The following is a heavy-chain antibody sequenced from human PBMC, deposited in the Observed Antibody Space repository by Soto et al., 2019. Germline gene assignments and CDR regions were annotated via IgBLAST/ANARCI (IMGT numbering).Heavy chain of an antibody. D-gene: IGHD4-17*01. CDR3: ASVYGDYVKAFDI. CDR1: GFTFSSYS. Sequence: LRLSFAASGFTFSSYSMNWVRQAPGKGLEWVSSISSSSSYIYYADSVKGRFTISRDNAKNSLYLQMNSLRAEDTAVYYCASVYGDYVKAFDIWGQGTMVTVSS. V-gene: IGHV3-21*01. CDR2: ISSSSSYI. J-gene: IGHJ3*02.